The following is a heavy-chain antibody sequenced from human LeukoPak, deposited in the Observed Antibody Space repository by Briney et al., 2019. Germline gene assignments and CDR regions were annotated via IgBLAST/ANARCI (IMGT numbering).Heavy chain of an antibody. D-gene: IGHD6-13*01. CDR1: GGSVSSGSYY. CDR2: TYYSGST. V-gene: IGHV4-61*01. CDR3: AREAHRIAAAGMFDY. Sequence: SETLSLTCTVSGGSVSSGSYYWSWIRQPPGKGLEWIGYTYYSGSTNYNPSPKSRVTISVDTSKNQFSLKLSSVTAADTAVYYCAREAHRIAAAGMFDYWGQGTLVTVSS. J-gene: IGHJ4*02.